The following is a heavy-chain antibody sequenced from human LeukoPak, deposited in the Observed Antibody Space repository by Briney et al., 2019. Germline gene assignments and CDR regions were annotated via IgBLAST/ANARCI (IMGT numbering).Heavy chain of an antibody. D-gene: IGHD6-13*01. CDR1: GGTFSSYA. J-gene: IGHJ1*01. CDR3: ARPGIAAAGDTPGYFQH. CDR2: IIPIFGTA. Sequence: SVKVSCKASGGTFSSYAISWVRQAPGQGLEWMGGIIPIFGTANYAQKFQGRVTITADESTSTAYMELSSLRSEDTAVYYCARPGIAAAGDTPGYFQHWGQGTQVTVSS. V-gene: IGHV1-69*13.